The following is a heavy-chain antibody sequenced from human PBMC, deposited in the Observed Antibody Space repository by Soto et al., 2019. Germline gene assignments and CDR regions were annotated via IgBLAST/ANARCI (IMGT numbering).Heavy chain of an antibody. CDR3: ARVFDSNYDY. CDR1: GGSISSGGYY. J-gene: IGHJ4*02. D-gene: IGHD3-22*01. CDR2: IYYSGST. Sequence: PSETLSLTCTVSGGSISSGGYYWSWSRQHPGKGLEWIGYIYYSGSTYYNPSLKSRVTISVDTSKNQFSLKLSSLTAADTAVYYCARVFDSNYDYWGQGTLVTVSS. V-gene: IGHV4-31*03.